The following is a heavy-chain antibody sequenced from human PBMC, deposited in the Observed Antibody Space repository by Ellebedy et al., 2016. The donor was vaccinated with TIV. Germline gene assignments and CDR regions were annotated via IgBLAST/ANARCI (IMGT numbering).Heavy chain of an antibody. Sequence: GESLKISCKGSGYSFTSYWISWVRQMPGKGLEWMGRIDPSDSYTNYSPSFQGHVTISADKSISTAYLQWSSLKASDTAMYYCASTARDRGYSGYDRALDYWGQGTLVTVSS. CDR2: IDPSDSYT. J-gene: IGHJ4*02. D-gene: IGHD5-12*01. CDR3: ASTARDRGYSGYDRALDY. V-gene: IGHV5-10-1*01. CDR1: GYSFTSYW.